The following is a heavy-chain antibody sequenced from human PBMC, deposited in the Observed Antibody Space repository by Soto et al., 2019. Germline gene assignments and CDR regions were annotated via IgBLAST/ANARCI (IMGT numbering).Heavy chain of an antibody. V-gene: IGHV4-61*01. D-gene: IGHD2-15*01. J-gene: IGHJ5*02. CDR1: GGSVSSGSYY. Sequence: QVQLQESGPGLVKPSETLSLTCTVSGGSVSSGSYYWSWIRQPPGKGLEWIGYIYYSGSTNYNPSHKSRVTRSVDTSKNQFSLKLSSVPAADTAVYYCARDLRYCSGGSCYSNWFDPWGRGTLVTVSS. CDR2: IYYSGST. CDR3: ARDLRYCSGGSCYSNWFDP.